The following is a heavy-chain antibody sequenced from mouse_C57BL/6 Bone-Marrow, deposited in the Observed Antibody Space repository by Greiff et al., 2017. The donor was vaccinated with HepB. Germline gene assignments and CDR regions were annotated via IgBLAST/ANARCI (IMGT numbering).Heavy chain of an antibody. D-gene: IGHD1-1*01. J-gene: IGHJ1*03. V-gene: IGHV1-66*01. CDR3: DVITTVVAPYFDV. CDR2: IYPGSGNT. CDR1: GYSFTSYY. Sequence: QVQLQQSGPELVKPGASVKISCKASGYSFTSYYIHWVKQRPGQGLEWIGWIYPGSGNTKYNGKFKGKATLTADKSSSTAYMQLSSLTSEDSAVYFCDVITTVVAPYFDVWGTGTTVTVSS.